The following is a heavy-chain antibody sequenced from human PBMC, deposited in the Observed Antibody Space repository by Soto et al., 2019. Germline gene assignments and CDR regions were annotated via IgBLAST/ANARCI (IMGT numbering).Heavy chain of an antibody. CDR3: ARHYDWNDRSHWFDR. Sequence: QLQLQEPGPRLVKPSETLSLTCTVSGGSISRSSYYWGWNRQPPGKGLEWIARIYYSGRTYYNPSYEGRIIISVDTSKNQFALKLRSVTAADTAVYYCARHYDWNDRSHWFDRWGQGTLVTVSS. CDR2: IYYSGRT. CDR1: GGSISRSSYY. J-gene: IGHJ5*02. D-gene: IGHD1-20*01. V-gene: IGHV4-39*01.